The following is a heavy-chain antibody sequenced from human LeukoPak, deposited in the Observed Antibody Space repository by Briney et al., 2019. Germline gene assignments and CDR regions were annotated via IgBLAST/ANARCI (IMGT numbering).Heavy chain of an antibody. CDR3: AKNQGQWLVPVDY. Sequence: GSLRLSCAASGFTFSSYGMHWVRQAPGKGLEWVVVISYDGSNKYYADSVKGRFTISRDNSKNTLDLQMNSLRAEDTAVYYCAKNQGQWLVPVDYWGQGTLVTVSS. D-gene: IGHD6-19*01. CDR2: ISYDGSNK. CDR1: GFTFSSYG. V-gene: IGHV3-30*18. J-gene: IGHJ4*02.